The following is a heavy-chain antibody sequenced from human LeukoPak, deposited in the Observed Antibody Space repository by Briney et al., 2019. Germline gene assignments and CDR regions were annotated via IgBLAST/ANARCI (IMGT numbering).Heavy chain of an antibody. CDR3: ARASSYDETTRYNPSWFGP. J-gene: IGHJ5*02. Sequence: SETLSLTCTVSGGSVSNNHYYWSWIRQPPGKGLEWIGNIFYTGSTHYSPSLKSRVTISIDTSKNQFSLKLTSVTAADTAVYYCARASSYDETTRYNPSWFGPWDQGTMVTVSS. D-gene: IGHD2-2*02. CDR1: GGSVSNNHYY. V-gene: IGHV4-39*07. CDR2: IFYTGST.